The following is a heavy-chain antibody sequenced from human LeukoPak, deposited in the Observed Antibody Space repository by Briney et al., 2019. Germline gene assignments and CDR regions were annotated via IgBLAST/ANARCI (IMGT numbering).Heavy chain of an antibody. Sequence: PGGSLRLSCAASGFTFSSYGMHWVRQAPGKGLEWVAVIWYDGSNKYYADSVKGRFTISRDNSKNTLYLQMNSLRAEDTAVYYCAKDGLHGSNHQLGYYFDYWGQGTLVTVFS. J-gene: IGHJ4*02. CDR1: GFTFSSYG. CDR2: IWYDGSNK. CDR3: AKDGLHGSNHQLGYYFDY. D-gene: IGHD7-27*01. V-gene: IGHV3-33*06.